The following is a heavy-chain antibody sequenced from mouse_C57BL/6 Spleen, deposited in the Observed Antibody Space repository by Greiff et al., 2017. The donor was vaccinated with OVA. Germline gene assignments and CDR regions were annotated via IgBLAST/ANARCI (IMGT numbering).Heavy chain of an antibody. D-gene: IGHD2-5*01. J-gene: IGHJ2*01. CDR1: GYTFTDYY. Sequence: EVQLQQSGPELVKPGASVKISCKASGYTFTDYYMNWVKQSHGKSLEWIGDINPNNGGTSYNQKFKGKATSTVDKSSSTAYMELRSLTSEDSAVYYCATPAYYSNYFDYWGQGTTLTVSS. CDR2: INPNNGGT. CDR3: ATPAYYSNYFDY. V-gene: IGHV1-26*01.